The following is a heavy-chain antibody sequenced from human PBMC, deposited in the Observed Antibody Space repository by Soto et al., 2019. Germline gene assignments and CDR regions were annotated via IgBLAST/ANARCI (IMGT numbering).Heavy chain of an antibody. CDR2: ISAYNGNT. D-gene: IGHD2-2*01. CDR1: GYTFTSYG. Sequence: ASVKVSCKASGYTFTSYGISWVRQAPGQGLEWMGWISAYNGNTNYAQKLQGRVTMTTDTSTSTAYMELRSLRSDDTAVYYCARDPRPTIVVVPAALDYWGQGTLVTVPQ. V-gene: IGHV1-18*01. J-gene: IGHJ4*02. CDR3: ARDPRPTIVVVPAALDY.